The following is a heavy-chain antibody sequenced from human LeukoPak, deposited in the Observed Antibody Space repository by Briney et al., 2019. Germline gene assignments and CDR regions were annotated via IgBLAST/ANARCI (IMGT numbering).Heavy chain of an antibody. Sequence: PGGSLRLSCAASGFTFSSYWMSWVRQAPGKGLEWVANIKKDGSEKYYVDPVKGRFTISRDNAKKSLYLQVNSLRAEDTAVYYCARHLSGVTGYTYGRGIDYWGQGTLVTVSS. J-gene: IGHJ4*02. CDR1: GFTFSSYW. D-gene: IGHD5-18*01. CDR2: IKKDGSEK. CDR3: ARHLSGVTGYTYGRGIDY. V-gene: IGHV3-7*01.